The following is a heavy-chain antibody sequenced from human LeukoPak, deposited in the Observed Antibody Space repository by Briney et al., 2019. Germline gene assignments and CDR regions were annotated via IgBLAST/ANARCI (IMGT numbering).Heavy chain of an antibody. CDR3: ARITMVRGVIISYYYHYGMDV. J-gene: IGHJ6*02. V-gene: IGHV4-30-4*01. Sequence: SETLSLTCTVSGGSISSGDYYWSWIRQPPGKGLEWIGYIYYSGSTYYNPSLKSRVTISVDTSKNQFSLKLSSVTAADTAVYYCARITMVRGVIISYYYHYGMDVWGQGTTVTVSS. CDR1: GGSISSGDYY. D-gene: IGHD3-10*01. CDR2: IYYSGST.